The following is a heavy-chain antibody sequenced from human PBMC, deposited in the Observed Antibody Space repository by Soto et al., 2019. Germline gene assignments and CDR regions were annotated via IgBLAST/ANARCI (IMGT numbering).Heavy chain of an antibody. J-gene: IGHJ4*02. V-gene: IGHV4-31*03. CDR1: GGSVTRGGCY. D-gene: IGHD4-17*01. CDR2: IYYSGST. Sequence: SKTLSLASTFPGGSVTRGGCYCSWSRQHPGKGLEWIGYIYYSGSTYYNPSLKSRVTISVDTSKNKFSLKLSSVTPADTAVYYFARRYGGNFDYWGQGTLVTVS. CDR3: ARRYGGNFDY.